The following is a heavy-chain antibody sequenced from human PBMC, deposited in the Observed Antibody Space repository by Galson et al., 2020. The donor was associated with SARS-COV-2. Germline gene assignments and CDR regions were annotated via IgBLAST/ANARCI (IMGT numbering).Heavy chain of an antibody. CDR1: GFTFSSHW. J-gene: IGHJ6*02. CDR2: ISSGGSTT. CDR3: ARGGCTSASCYRNAMDV. V-gene: IGHV3-74*01. Sequence: GESLKISCTASGFTFSSHWMHWVRQAPGKGLVWVSRISSGGSTTTYAGSVQGRFTISRDNAKNTLYLQMNSLRAEDTAVYYCARGGCTSASCYRNAMDVWGQGTTVTVSS. D-gene: IGHD2-2*01.